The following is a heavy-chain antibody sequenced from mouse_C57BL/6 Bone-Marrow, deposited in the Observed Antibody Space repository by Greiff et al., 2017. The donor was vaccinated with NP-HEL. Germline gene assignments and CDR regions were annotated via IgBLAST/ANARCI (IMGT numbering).Heavy chain of an antibody. Sequence: DVKLQESGPGLAKPSQTLSLTCSVTGYSITSDYWNWIRKFPGNKLEYMGYISYSGSTYYNPSLKSRISITRDTSKNQYYLQLNSVTTEDTATYYCARSYSNYVGGYYAMDYWGQGTSVTVSS. J-gene: IGHJ4*01. D-gene: IGHD2-5*01. CDR2: ISYSGST. V-gene: IGHV3-8*01. CDR3: ARSYSNYVGGYYAMDY. CDR1: GYSITSDY.